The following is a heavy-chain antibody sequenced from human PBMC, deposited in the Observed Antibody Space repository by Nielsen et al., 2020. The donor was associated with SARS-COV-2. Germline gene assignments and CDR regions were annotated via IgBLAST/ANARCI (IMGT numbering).Heavy chain of an antibody. V-gene: IGHV3-33*01. CDR1: GFTFSSYG. J-gene: IGHJ4*02. CDR2: IWYDGSNK. CDR3: AREGGVGATTGLDY. Sequence: GESLKISCAASGFTFSSYGMHWVRQAPGKGLEWVAVIWYDGSNKYYADSVKGRFTISRDNSKNTLYLQMNSLRAEDTAVYYCAREGGVGATTGLDYWGQGTLVTVSS. D-gene: IGHD1-26*01.